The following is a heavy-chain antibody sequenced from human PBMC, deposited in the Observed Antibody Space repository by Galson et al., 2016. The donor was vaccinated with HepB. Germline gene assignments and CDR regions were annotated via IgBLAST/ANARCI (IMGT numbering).Heavy chain of an antibody. CDR3: ARTTIRYFDWSPVDY. D-gene: IGHD3-9*01. J-gene: IGHJ4*01. CDR1: GFTFNTYA. CDR2: ISYDGRDT. Sequence: SLRLSCAASGFTFNTYAMHWVRQPPGKGLEWVAVISYDGRDTHYAESLKGRITISRDNSNNTLYLQMNSLRAEDTALYYCARTTIRYFDWSPVDYWGQGTLVTVSS. V-gene: IGHV3-30*04.